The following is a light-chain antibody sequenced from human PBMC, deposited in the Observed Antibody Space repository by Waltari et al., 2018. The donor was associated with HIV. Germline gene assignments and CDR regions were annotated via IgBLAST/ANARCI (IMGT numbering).Light chain of an antibody. Sequence: SYELTQSPSVSVSPGQTARITCSGDALPKQYTSWYQQRPGQAPVLGIYKDTQRASGIPERCSGASSGTTVTLTISGVQAEDEADYYCQSADSIDSYRVFGGGTRLTVL. CDR1: ALPKQY. J-gene: IGLJ3*02. CDR2: KDT. V-gene: IGLV3-25*03. CDR3: QSADSIDSYRV.